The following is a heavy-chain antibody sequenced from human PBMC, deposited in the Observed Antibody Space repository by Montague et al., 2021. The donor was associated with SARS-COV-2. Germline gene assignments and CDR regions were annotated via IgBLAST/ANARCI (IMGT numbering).Heavy chain of an antibody. J-gene: IGHJ6*02. Sequence: SETLSLTCTVSGGSISSSSYYWSWIRQPAGKGLEWIGCIYYSGSTDYSFSLKSRVTISVDTSKNQFSLKLSSVTAADTAVYYCARVWAKGCYYSGMDVWGQGTLVTVSS. CDR1: GGSISSSSYY. CDR3: ARVWAKGCYYSGMDV. CDR2: IYYSGST. D-gene: IGHD1-26*01. V-gene: IGHV4-39*01.